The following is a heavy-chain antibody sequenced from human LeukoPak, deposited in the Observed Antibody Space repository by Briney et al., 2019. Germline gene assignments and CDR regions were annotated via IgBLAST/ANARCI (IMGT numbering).Heavy chain of an antibody. D-gene: IGHD1-7*01. CDR2: IYYSGST. CDR1: GGSTSSGGYY. J-gene: IGHJ6*03. V-gene: IGHV4-31*03. CDR3: ASRVTGTTDYYYYYYMDV. Sequence: PSETLSLTCTVSGGSTSSGGYYWSWIRQHPGKGLEWIGYIYYSGSTYYNPSLKSRVTISVDTSKNQFSLKLSSVTAADTAVYYCASRVTGTTDYYYYYYMDVWGKGTTVTGSS.